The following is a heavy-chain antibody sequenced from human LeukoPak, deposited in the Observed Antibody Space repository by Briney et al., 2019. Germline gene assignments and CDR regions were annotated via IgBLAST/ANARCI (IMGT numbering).Heavy chain of an antibody. Sequence: PGGSLRLSCAASGFTFDDYGMSWVRQAPGKGLEWVSGINWNGGSTGYADSVKGRFTISRDNAKNSLYLQMNSLRAEDTALYYCAAYYYDSSGYLNFDYCGQGTLVTVSS. D-gene: IGHD3-22*01. CDR1: GFTFDDYG. V-gene: IGHV3-20*04. CDR2: INWNGGST. J-gene: IGHJ4*02. CDR3: AAYYYDSSGYLNFDY.